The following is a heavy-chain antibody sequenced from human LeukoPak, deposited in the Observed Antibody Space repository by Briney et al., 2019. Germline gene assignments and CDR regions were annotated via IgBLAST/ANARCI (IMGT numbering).Heavy chain of an antibody. CDR3: ARCLKYSGSYYFDY. V-gene: IGHV4-59*01. D-gene: IGHD1-26*01. CDR2: IYYSGST. CDR1: GGSIGSYY. Sequence: SETLSLTCTVSGGSIGSYYWSWIRQPPGKGLEWIGYIYYSGSTNYNPSLKSRVTISVDTSKNQFSLKLSSVTAADTAVYYCARCLKYSGSYYFDYWGQGTLVTVSS. J-gene: IGHJ4*02.